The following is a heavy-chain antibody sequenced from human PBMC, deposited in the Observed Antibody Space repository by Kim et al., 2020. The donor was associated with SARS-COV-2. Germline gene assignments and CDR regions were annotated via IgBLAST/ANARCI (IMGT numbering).Heavy chain of an antibody. CDR1: GFTFSSYA. CDR3: ARGGYCSGGSCYGYYFDY. D-gene: IGHD2-15*01. Sequence: GGSLRLSCAASGFTFSSYAMHWVRQAPGKGLEWVAVISYDGSNKYYADSVKGRFTISRDNSKNTLYLQMNSLRAEDTAVYYCARGGYCSGGSCYGYYFDYWGQGTLVTVSS. CDR2: ISYDGSNK. J-gene: IGHJ4*02. V-gene: IGHV3-30*04.